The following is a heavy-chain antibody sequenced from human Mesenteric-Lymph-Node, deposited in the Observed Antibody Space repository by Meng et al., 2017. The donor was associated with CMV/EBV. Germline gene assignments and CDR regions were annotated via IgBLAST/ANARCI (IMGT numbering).Heavy chain of an antibody. Sequence: GSLRLSCTVFGGSVSSNSYYWTWIRQPPGKGLEWIGYIYNSGSTNYNPSLKSRVTFSLDTSKNQFSLNLRSLTAADTAVYYCARDSVTIFGFGFDPWGQGTLVTVSS. J-gene: IGHJ5*02. D-gene: IGHD3-3*01. CDR2: IYNSGST. CDR3: ARDSVTIFGFGFDP. V-gene: IGHV4-61*01. CDR1: GGSVSSNSYY.